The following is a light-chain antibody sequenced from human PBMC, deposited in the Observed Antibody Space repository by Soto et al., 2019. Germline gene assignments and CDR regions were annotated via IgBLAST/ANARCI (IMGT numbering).Light chain of an antibody. CDR2: GAS. J-gene: IGKJ3*01. V-gene: IGKV3-20*01. CDR3: QQYGSSPFT. CDR1: QSVSSNN. Sequence: EIVLTQSPGTLSLSPGERATLSCRASQSVSSNNLAWYQQRPGQAPRVVIYGASTRATGIPERFSGSGSGTDFTLTISRLEPEDFAVYYCQQYGSSPFTFGHGTKVDIK.